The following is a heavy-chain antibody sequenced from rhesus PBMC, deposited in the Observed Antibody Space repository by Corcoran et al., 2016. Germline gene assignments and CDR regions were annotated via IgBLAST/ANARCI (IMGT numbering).Heavy chain of an antibody. D-gene: IGHD3-34*01. J-gene: IGHJ4*01. V-gene: IGHV4-65*01. CDR2: ISGNGGTT. CDR1: GGSVSSSKW. Sequence: QVQLQESGPGLVKTSETLSLTCAVSGGSVSSSKWWSWFRQAPEKGLEWIAYISGNGGTTHYNPSLKSRVTISIDTSKNQFSLKLSSVTVADTAVYYCASVWDEYLDYWGQGVLVTVSS. CDR3: ASVWDEYLDY.